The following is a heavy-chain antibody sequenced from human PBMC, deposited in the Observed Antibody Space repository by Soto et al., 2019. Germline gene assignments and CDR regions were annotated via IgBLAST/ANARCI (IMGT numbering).Heavy chain of an antibody. Sequence: GGSLRLSCAASGFTFSDYYMTWIRQAPGKGLECISYISSGGSTIYYADSYYADSVRGRFTISRDNAKNSLYLQMNSLRAEDTAVYYCARDCSGGSCYPGMDVWGQGTTVTVSS. V-gene: IGHV3-11*01. J-gene: IGHJ6*02. CDR1: GFTFSDYY. CDR3: ARDCSGGSCYPGMDV. CDR2: ISSGGSTI. D-gene: IGHD2-15*01.